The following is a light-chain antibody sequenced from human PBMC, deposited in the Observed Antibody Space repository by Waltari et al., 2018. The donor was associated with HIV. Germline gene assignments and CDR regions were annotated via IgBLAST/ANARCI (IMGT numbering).Light chain of an antibody. CDR2: DVS. V-gene: IGLV2-11*01. CDR1: SSDVGGYKS. J-gene: IGLJ3*02. CDR3: CSYAGNYTLV. Sequence: QSALTQPRSVSGSPGQSVTIPCTGTSSDVGGYKSVSWYQQHPGKAPKFMIYDVSKRPSGVPDRFSGSKSGNTASLTISGLQAEDEADYYCCSYAGNYTLVFGGGTKLTVL.